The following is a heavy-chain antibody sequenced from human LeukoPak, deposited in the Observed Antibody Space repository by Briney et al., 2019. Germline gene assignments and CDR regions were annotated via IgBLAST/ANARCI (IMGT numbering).Heavy chain of an antibody. J-gene: IGHJ6*03. CDR2: ISGYNGNP. CDR1: GYTFTTYG. D-gene: IGHD1-1*01. CDR3: ARLPMGFTDDGYYFYMDV. Sequence: ASVKVSCKASGYTFTTYGITWVRQAPGQVLEWMGWISGYNGNPNYAHKFQGRVTMTTDTSTTTAYMELRSLRSDDTAMYYCARLPMGFTDDGYYFYMDVWGRGTTVTVSS. V-gene: IGHV1-18*01.